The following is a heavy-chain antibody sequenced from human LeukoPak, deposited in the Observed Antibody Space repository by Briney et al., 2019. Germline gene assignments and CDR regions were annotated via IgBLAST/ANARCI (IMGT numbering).Heavy chain of an antibody. Sequence: GGSLRLSCAGSGFTFSIYSMHWVRQAPGRGLEYVSAINPNGGSTYYANSVKGRFTISRDKSKNTLYLQMGSLRGEAMAMYYCARSLGGYSADVVNDPYEFWGQGTLVTVSS. J-gene: IGHJ4*02. V-gene: IGHV3-64*01. CDR2: INPNGGST. D-gene: IGHD5-12*01. CDR1: GFTFSIYS. CDR3: ARSLGGYSADVVNDPYEF.